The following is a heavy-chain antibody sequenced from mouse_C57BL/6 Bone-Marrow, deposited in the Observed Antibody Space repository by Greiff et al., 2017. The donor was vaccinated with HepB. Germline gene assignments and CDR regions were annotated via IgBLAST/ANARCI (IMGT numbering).Heavy chain of an antibody. V-gene: IGHV2-9-1*01. Sequence: QVQLKESGPGLVAPSQCLSITCTVSGFSFTSYAISWVRQPPGKGLEWLGVIWTGGGTNYNSALKSRLSISKDNSKSQVFLKMNSLQTDDTARYYCARMLVTTPYCYAMDYWGQGTSVTVSS. J-gene: IGHJ4*01. CDR3: ARMLVTTPYCYAMDY. CDR1: GFSFTSYA. CDR2: IWTGGGT. D-gene: IGHD2-13*01.